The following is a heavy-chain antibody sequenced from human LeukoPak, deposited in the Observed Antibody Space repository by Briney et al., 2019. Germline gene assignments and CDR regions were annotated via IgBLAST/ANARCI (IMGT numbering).Heavy chain of an antibody. CDR2: ISYDGSNK. CDR3: AKDLKGVRGVYYYYGMDV. CDR1: GFTFSSYA. Sequence: PGRSLRLSCAASGFTFSSYAMHWVRQAPGKGLEWVAVISYDGSNKYYADSVKGRFTISRDNSKNTLYLQMNSLRAEDTAVYYCAKDLKGVRGVYYYYGMDVWGKGTTVTVSS. J-gene: IGHJ6*04. V-gene: IGHV3-30*04. D-gene: IGHD3-10*01.